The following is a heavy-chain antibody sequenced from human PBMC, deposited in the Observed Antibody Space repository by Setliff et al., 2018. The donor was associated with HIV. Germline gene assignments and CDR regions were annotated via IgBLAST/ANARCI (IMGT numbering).Heavy chain of an antibody. CDR1: GYSISSGYY. V-gene: IGHV4-61*03. D-gene: IGHD3-10*01. CDR2: IYYTGSA. CDR3: AREGQNMDDSFDL. J-gene: IGHJ3*01. Sequence: SETLSLTCTVSGYSISSGYYWGWIRQPPGKGLEWIGYIYYTGSASYNPSLKSRVTMSADTSKNNFSLKLTSVTAADTAVYYCAREGQNMDDSFDLWGQGTMVTVSS.